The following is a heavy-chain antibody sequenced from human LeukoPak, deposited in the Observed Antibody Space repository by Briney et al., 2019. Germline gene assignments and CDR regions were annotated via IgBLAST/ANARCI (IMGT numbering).Heavy chain of an antibody. J-gene: IGHJ4*02. Sequence: PSQTLSLTCTVSGGSISSGGYDWGWSRQHRGKGLEWIGYIYYRGSTYYNPSRKNGVSISVEKAKNRFSLKLSSLTAADTAVYYCARCGEWRGYSSDSYFDYWGQGTLVTVSS. CDR2: IYYRGST. CDR1: GGSISSGGYD. CDR3: ARCGEWRGYSSDSYFDY. D-gene: IGHD3-3*01. V-gene: IGHV4-31*03.